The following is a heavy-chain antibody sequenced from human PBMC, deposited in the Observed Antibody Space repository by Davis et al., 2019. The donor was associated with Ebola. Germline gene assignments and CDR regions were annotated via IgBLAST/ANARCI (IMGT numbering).Heavy chain of an antibody. V-gene: IGHV3-30*18. D-gene: IGHD3-22*01. CDR3: AKDGYYYDSSGYYQD. CDR1: GFTFSSYG. Sequence: GESLKISCAASGFTFSSYGMHWVRQAPGKGLEWVAVISYDGSNKYYADSVKGRFTISRDNSKNTLYLQMNSLRAEDTAVYYCAKDGYYYDSSGYYQDWGQGTLVTVSS. CDR2: ISYDGSNK. J-gene: IGHJ4*02.